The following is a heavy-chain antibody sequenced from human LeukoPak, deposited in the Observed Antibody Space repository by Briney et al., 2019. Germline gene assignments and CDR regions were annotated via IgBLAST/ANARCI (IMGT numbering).Heavy chain of an antibody. CDR1: GGTFSSYA. CDR2: IIPIFGTA. CDR3: ARDLKEMDPDDYYYYYYMDV. J-gene: IGHJ6*03. D-gene: IGHD2-8*01. V-gene: IGHV1-69*13. Sequence: GASVKVSCKASGGTFSSYAISWVRQAPGQGLEWMGGIIPIFGTANYAQKFQGRVTITADESTSTAYMELSSLRSEDTAVYYCARDLKEMDPDDYYYYYYMDVWGKGTTVTVSS.